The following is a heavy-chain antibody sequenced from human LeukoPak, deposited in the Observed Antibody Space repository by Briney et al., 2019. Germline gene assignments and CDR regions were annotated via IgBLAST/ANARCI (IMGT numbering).Heavy chain of an antibody. CDR2: ISDSGGNT. V-gene: IGHV3-23*01. J-gene: IGHJ4*02. D-gene: IGHD6-13*01. Sequence: GGSLRLSCAVSGLSLSRYAMSWVRKAPGKGLEWVSAISDSGGNTYYADSVKGRFTISRDNSRNTLYLQMNTLRAEDTAVYYCAKCRGSSWSDYFDYWGQGTLVTVSS. CDR3: AKCRGSSWSDYFDY. CDR1: GLSLSRYA.